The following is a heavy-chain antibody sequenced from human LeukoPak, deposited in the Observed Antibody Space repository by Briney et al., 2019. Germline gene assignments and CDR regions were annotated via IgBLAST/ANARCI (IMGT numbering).Heavy chain of an antibody. J-gene: IGHJ1*01. CDR1: GFTLSTYA. CDR2: TSSSDAGT. Sequence: GGSLRLSCAASGFTLSTYAMSWVRQTPGKGLEWVAATSSSDAGTYHADSVRGRFTISRDNSKNTLYLQMNSLRAEDTAVYYCAKDRYGGNSVIFSEYFQHWGQGTLVTVSS. D-gene: IGHD4-23*01. CDR3: AKDRYGGNSVIFSEYFQH. V-gene: IGHV3-23*01.